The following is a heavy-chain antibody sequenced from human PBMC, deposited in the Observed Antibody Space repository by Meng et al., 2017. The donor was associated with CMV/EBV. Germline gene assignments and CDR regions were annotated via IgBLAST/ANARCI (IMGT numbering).Heavy chain of an antibody. D-gene: IGHD6-13*01. CDR2: ISGSGGST. J-gene: IGHJ4*02. CDR1: GFTFSSYA. Sequence: GVLKISCAASGFTFSSYAMSWVRQAPGKGLEWVSAISGSGGSTYYADSVKGRFTISRDNSKNTLYLQMNSLRAEDTAVYYCAKDLSGMGSSRKIDYWGQGTLVTVSS. V-gene: IGHV3-23*01. CDR3: AKDLSGMGSSRKIDY.